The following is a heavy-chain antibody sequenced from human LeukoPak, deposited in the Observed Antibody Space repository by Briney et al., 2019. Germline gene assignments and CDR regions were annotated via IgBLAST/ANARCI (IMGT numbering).Heavy chain of an antibody. D-gene: IGHD5-18*01. V-gene: IGHV3-23*01. J-gene: IGHJ4*02. CDR1: GFYYNNYG. CDR3: ARDDGWIQFNF. Sequence: QAGGSLRLSCVASGFYYNNYGMNWVRQAPGKGLEWVAGITANSAGRYYADSMQGRFTISRDNSKSTVYLQVNSLRAEDTALYYCARDDGWIQFNFWGQGTLVTVSS. CDR2: ITANSAGR.